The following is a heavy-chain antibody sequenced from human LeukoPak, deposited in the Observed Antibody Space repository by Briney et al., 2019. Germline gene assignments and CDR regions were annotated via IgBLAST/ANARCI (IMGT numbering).Heavy chain of an antibody. Sequence: GGSLRLSCAASGFSFSVYWMHWVRQGPGQGLVWVSRINSDGSNTHYADSVKGRFTISRDNAKNTLYLQMNSLRAEDTALYYCARDSGYNAFDYWGQGTLVTVSS. CDR1: GFSFSVYW. J-gene: IGHJ4*02. CDR3: ARDSGYNAFDY. V-gene: IGHV3-74*01. CDR2: INSDGSNT. D-gene: IGHD5-12*01.